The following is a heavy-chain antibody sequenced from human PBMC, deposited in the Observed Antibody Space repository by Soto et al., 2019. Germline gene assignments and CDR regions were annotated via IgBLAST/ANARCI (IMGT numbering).Heavy chain of an antibody. V-gene: IGHV3-30*18. J-gene: IGHJ4*02. CDR3: AKDLDDSSGYYASPFDY. CDR2: ISYDGSNK. Sequence: QPGGSLRLSCAASGFTFSSYGMHWVRKAPGKGLEWVAVISYDGSNKYYADSVKGRFTISRDNSKNTLYLQMNSLRAEDTAVYYCAKDLDDSSGYYASPFDYWGQGTLVTVSS. CDR1: GFTFSSYG. D-gene: IGHD3-22*01.